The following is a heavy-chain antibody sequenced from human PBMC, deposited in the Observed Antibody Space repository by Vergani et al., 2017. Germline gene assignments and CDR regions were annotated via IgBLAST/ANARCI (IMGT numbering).Heavy chain of an antibody. D-gene: IGHD4-17*01. CDR1: GFTFSNAW. CDR3: ARERPDYGDYASAFDI. Sequence: EVQLLESGGGLVQPGGSLRLSCAASGFTFSNAWMSWVRQAPGKGLEWVGRIKSKTDGGTTDYAAPVKGRFTISRDDSKNTLYLQMNSLRAEDTAVYYCARERPDYGDYASAFDIWGQGTMVTVSS. CDR2: IKSKTDGGTT. V-gene: IGHV3-15*01. J-gene: IGHJ3*02.